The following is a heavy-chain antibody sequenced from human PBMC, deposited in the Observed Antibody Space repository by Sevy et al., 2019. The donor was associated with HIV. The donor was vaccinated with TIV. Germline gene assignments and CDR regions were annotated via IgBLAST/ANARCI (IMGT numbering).Heavy chain of an antibody. CDR3: ATTKDYYDSSGYPFDY. CDR2: FDPEDDET. CDR1: GYTLTELS. D-gene: IGHD3-22*01. Sequence: ASVKVSCKVSGYTLTELSMHWVRQAPGKGLEWMGTFDPEDDETIYAQKFQGRVTMTGDTSTDTAYMELSSLRSEDTAVYYCATTKDYYDSSGYPFDYWGQGTLVTVSS. V-gene: IGHV1-24*01. J-gene: IGHJ4*02.